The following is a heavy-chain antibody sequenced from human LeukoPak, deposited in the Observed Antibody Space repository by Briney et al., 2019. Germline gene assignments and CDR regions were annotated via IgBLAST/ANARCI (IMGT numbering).Heavy chain of an antibody. CDR2: IYSSGST. CDR1: GGSIRSGDYY. CDR3: ARRNYYASSWYFDL. V-gene: IGHV4-30-4*08. J-gene: IGHJ2*01. Sequence: PPQTLSLACTVSGGSIRSGDYYWSWIRQPPVKGLEGIGYIYSSGSTYYSPSLKSRIAISIATSKNKFSRKLSSVTAADTATYYCARRNYYASSWYFDLWGRGTLVTVSS. D-gene: IGHD3-10*01.